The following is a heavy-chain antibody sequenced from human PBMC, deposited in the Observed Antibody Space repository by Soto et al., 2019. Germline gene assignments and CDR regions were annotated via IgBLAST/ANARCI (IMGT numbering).Heavy chain of an antibody. Sequence: QVQLVQSGAEVKKPGASVKVSCKASGYTFTTYEINWVRQVPGQGLEWMGWMSPSSGNTGYVDQFRGRVTMTSNTSMTTAYMELSSLRSEDTSVYYCARVGGQLFGDHGMDVWGQGITVTVSS. D-gene: IGHD3-10*01. CDR2: MSPSSGNT. J-gene: IGHJ6*02. CDR3: ARVGGQLFGDHGMDV. V-gene: IGHV1-8*01. CDR1: GYTFTTYE.